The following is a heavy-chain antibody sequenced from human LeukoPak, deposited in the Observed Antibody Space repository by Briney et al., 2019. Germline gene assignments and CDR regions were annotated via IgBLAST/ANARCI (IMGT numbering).Heavy chain of an antibody. V-gene: IGHV4-39*07. J-gene: IGHJ5*02. CDR3: ARAHSDYYDSSGYYSLWFDP. Sequence: SETLSLTCTVSGDSISSRSYYWGWIRQPPGKGLEWIGYIYHSGSTYYNPSLKSRVTISVDRSKNQFSLKLSSVTAADTAVYYCARAHSDYYDSSGYYSLWFDPWGQGTLVTVSS. CDR2: IYHSGST. D-gene: IGHD3-22*01. CDR1: GDSISSRSYY.